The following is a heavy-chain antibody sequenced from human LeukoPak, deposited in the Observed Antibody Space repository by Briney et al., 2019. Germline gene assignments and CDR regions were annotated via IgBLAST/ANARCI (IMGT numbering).Heavy chain of an antibody. J-gene: IGHJ4*02. CDR1: GCTFSSHA. V-gene: IGHV1-69*01. CDR3: ASDSGDNVNIVATMGVVHF. Sequence: SVKVSCKASGCTFSSHAISWVRQAPGQGLQWMGGIIPMFTTIQYSQKFQGRVTISADDSTSTVYLELAGLRSEVTAVYYCASDSGDNVNIVATMGVVHFWGQGTLVTVSS. CDR2: IIPMFTTI. D-gene: IGHD5-12*01.